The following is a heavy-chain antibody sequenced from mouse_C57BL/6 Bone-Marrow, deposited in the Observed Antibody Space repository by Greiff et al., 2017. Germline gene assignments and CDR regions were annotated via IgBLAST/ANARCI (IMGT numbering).Heavy chain of an antibody. D-gene: IGHD2-2*01. V-gene: IGHV1-64*01. Sequence: QVQLQQPGAELVKPGASVKLSCKASGYTFTSYWMHWVKQRPGQGLEWIGMIHPNSGSTNYNEKFKSKATLNVDKSSSTAYMQLSSLTSEDSAVYYCARKKIEIYYGYDYYAMDYWGQGTSVTVSS. CDR2: IHPNSGST. J-gene: IGHJ4*01. CDR3: ARKKIEIYYGYDYYAMDY. CDR1: GYTFTSYW.